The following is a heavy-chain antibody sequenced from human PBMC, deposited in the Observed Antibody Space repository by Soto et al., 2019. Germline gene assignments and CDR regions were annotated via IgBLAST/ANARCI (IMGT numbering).Heavy chain of an antibody. CDR1: GGTFSSYA. V-gene: IGHV1-69*01. Sequence: QVQLVQSGAEVKKPGSSVKVSCKASGGTFSSYAISWVRQAPGQGLEWMGGIIPIFGTANYAQQFQGRVTITADESTSTAYMELSSLRSEDTAVYYCARDRRDSSSWTFDYWGQGTLVTVSS. D-gene: IGHD6-13*01. J-gene: IGHJ4*02. CDR3: ARDRRDSSSWTFDY. CDR2: IIPIFGTA.